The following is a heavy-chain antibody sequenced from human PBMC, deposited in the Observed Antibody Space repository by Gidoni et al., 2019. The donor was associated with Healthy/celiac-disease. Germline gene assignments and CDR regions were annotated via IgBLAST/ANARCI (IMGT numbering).Heavy chain of an antibody. D-gene: IGHD3-22*01. CDR1: GFTFSNAW. Sequence: EVQLVESGGGLVKPGGSLRLSCAASGFTFSNAWMSWVRQAPGKGLEWVGRIKSKTDGGTTDYAAPVKGRFTISRDDSKNTLYLQMNSLKTEDTAVYYCTTDLSNPDSSGYYWSWYFDLWGRGTLVTVSS. J-gene: IGHJ2*01. CDR2: IKSKTDGGTT. CDR3: TTDLSNPDSSGYYWSWYFDL. V-gene: IGHV3-15*01.